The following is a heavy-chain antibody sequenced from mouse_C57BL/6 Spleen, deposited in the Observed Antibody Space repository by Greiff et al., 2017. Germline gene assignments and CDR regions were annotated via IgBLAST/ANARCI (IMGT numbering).Heavy chain of an antibody. CDR1: GFSLTSYG. D-gene: IGHD1-1*01. J-gene: IGHJ4*01. CDR2: IWSGGST. V-gene: IGHV2-2*01. CDR3: ARSPLDYYGSSYAYAMDY. Sequence: VQGVESGPGLVQPSQSLSITCTVSGFSLTSYGVHWVRQSPGKGLEWLGVIWSGGSTDYNAAFISRLSISKDNSKSQVFFKMNSLQADDTAIYYCARSPLDYYGSSYAYAMDYWGQGTSVTVSS.